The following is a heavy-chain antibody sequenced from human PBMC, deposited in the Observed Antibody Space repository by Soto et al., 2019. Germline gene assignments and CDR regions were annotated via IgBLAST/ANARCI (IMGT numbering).Heavy chain of an antibody. V-gene: IGHV3-30*04. CDR2: MSYDGSSK. CDR1: GFTFSSYS. D-gene: IGHD3-16*02. J-gene: IGHJ3*02. Sequence: QVQLVESGGGVVQPGRSLRLSCAASGFTFSSYSMDWVRQAPGKGLEWVALMSYDGSSKDYAESVKGRFTISRDNSKNTLYLQMNSLTVEETAVYYCARDDFVWGTYRYTALDIWGQGTMVTVCS. CDR3: ARDDFVWGTYRYTALDI.